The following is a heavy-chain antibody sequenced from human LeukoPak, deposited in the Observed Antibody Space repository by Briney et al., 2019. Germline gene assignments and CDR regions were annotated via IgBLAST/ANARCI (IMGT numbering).Heavy chain of an antibody. Sequence: GASVKVSCKASGYSFTNFGITWVRQAPGQGLEWMGWISAYNGNTDYAQNFQGRVTVTGDTSTSTAYMELRGLRSDDTAVYYCARSGCSAGTCYSQTVKFDYWGQGTLVTVSS. J-gene: IGHJ4*02. V-gene: IGHV1-18*01. D-gene: IGHD2-15*01. CDR2: ISAYNGNT. CDR3: ARSGCSAGTCYSQTVKFDY. CDR1: GYSFTNFG.